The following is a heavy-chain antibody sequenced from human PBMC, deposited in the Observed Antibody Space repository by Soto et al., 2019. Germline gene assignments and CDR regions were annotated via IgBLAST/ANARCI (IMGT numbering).Heavy chain of an antibody. CDR2: IWYDGSSQ. CDR1: GFTFSKYG. D-gene: IGHD3-22*01. Sequence: QVLLVESGGGVVQPGMSLRLSCAASGFTFSKYGIHWVRQAPGKGLEWVGFIWYDGSSQYYADSVKGRFTISRDNSKNPLALPGSSLIVEGTAVCYCAGDAIVSVSDCWGQGTLVSISS. V-gene: IGHV3-33*01. J-gene: IGHJ4*02. CDR3: AGDAIVSVSDC.